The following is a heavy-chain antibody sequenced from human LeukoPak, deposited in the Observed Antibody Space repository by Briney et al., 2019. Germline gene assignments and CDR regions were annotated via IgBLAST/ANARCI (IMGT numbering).Heavy chain of an antibody. CDR1: GYTFTSYG. J-gene: IGHJ4*02. D-gene: IGHD3-9*01. CDR3: ARSGAYYDILTGYYVISSFDY. V-gene: IGHV1-18*01. CDR2: ISAYNGNT. Sequence: ASVKVSCKASGYTFTSYGISWVRQAPGQGLEWMGWISAYNGNTNYAQKLQGRVTMTTDTSTSTAYMELRSLRSDDTAVYYCARSGAYYDILTGYYVISSFDYWGQGTLVTVSS.